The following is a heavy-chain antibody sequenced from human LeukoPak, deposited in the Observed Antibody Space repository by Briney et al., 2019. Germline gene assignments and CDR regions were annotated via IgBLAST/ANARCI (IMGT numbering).Heavy chain of an antibody. CDR2: IYHSGST. D-gene: IGHD3-22*01. CDR1: GGSISSSSYY. CDR3: ARDPGYYDTSGYPAYFDY. V-gene: IGHV4-39*07. J-gene: IGHJ4*02. Sequence: SETLSLTCTVSGGSISSSSYYWGWIRQPPGKGLEWIGYIYHSGSTYYNPSLKSRVTISVDTSKNQFSLKLSSVTAADTAVYYCARDPGYYDTSGYPAYFDYWGQGTLVTVSS.